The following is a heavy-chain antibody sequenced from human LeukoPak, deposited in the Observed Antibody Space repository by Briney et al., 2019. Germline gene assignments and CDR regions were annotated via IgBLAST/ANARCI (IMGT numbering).Heavy chain of an antibody. CDR3: ARATSSYFYYMDV. J-gene: IGHJ6*03. CDR2: IYTSGST. D-gene: IGHD5-12*01. Sequence: PSETLSLTCTVSGGSISSGSYYWSWFRQPAEKGLEWIGRIYTSGSTYYNPSLKGRVTISADTSKNQFSLNVSSVTAADTAVYYCARATSSYFYYMDVWGKGTTVTISS. V-gene: IGHV4-61*02. CDR1: GGSISSGSYY.